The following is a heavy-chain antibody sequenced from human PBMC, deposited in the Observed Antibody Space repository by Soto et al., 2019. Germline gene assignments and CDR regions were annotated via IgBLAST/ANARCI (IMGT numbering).Heavy chain of an antibody. CDR1: GVSVSSGIYY. CDR2: IYYSGST. V-gene: IGHV4-61*01. CDR3: VREPGYSSGHFDY. Sequence: SETLSLTCTVSGVSVSSGIYYWSWIRQPPGKGLEWIGYIYYSGSTNYNPSLKSRVTISVDTSKNQFSLKLSSVTAADTAVYYCVREPGYSSGHFDYWGQGTLVTVSS. D-gene: IGHD6-19*01. J-gene: IGHJ4*02.